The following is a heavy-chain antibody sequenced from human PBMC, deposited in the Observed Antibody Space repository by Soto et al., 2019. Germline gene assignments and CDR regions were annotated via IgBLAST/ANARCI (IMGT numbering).Heavy chain of an antibody. CDR1: GGSFSGFF. J-gene: IGHJ4*02. CDR3: ARGQWLPRGEY. V-gene: IGHV4-34*02. CDR2: INHSGST. Sequence: QVQLQQWGAGRLKPSETLSLTCAVHGGSFSGFFWTWIRQPPGKGLVWIGEINHSGSTNYNPSLKSRVTISVDTSENQFSLRLTSVTAADTAVYYCARGQWLPRGEYWGQGTLVTVSS. D-gene: IGHD6-19*01.